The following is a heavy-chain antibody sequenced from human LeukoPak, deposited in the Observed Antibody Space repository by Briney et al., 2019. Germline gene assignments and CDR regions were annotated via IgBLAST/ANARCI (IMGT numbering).Heavy chain of an antibody. CDR1: GGSISSSSYY. CDR2: IYYSGSN. D-gene: IGHD3-22*01. V-gene: IGHV4-39*01. J-gene: IGHJ4*02. CDR3: ARHKYYEDSIGYYYYFDY. Sequence: PSETLSLTCTASGGSISSSSYYWGWIRQPPGKGLEWTVNIYYSGSNYSNPSHKSLATISVNTTNTQFSLMLSPRTAATAAVYYCARHKYYEDSIGYYYYFDYWGQGTLVTVSS.